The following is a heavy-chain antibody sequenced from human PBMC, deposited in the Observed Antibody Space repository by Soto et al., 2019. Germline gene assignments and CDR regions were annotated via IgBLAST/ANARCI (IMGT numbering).Heavy chain of an antibody. Sequence: PGGSLRLSCAASGFTFSNYGMHWVRQAPGKGLEWVAVIWYDGNNKYYADSVKGRFTISRDNSNNTLYVQMTSLRAEDTAVYYCARGLHYRYDYWGQVTLVTVSS. V-gene: IGHV3-33*01. CDR2: IWYDGNNK. D-gene: IGHD1-26*01. J-gene: IGHJ4*02. CDR1: GFTFSNYG. CDR3: ARGLHYRYDY.